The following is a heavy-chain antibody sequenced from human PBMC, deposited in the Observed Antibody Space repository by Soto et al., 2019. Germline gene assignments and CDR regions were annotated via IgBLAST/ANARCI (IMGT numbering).Heavy chain of an antibody. CDR1: GFTVSSNY. V-gene: IGHV3-53*01. D-gene: IGHD6-13*01. Sequence: PGGSLRLSCAASGFTVSSNYMSWVRQAPEKGLEWVSVIYSGGSTYYADSVKGRFTISRDNSKXXXXXXXXXXXXXDTAVYYCGGYSSSWSLPYYYYGMDVWGQGTTVTVSS. J-gene: IGHJ6*02. CDR3: GGYSSSWSLPYYYYGMDV. CDR2: IYSGGST.